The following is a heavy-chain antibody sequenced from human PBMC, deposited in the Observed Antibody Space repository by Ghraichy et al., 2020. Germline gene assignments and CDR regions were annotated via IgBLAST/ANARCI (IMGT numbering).Heavy chain of an antibody. CDR1: GGSISSSSYY. CDR2: IHYRGTT. V-gene: IGHV4-39*01. Sequence: ETLSLTCTVSGGSISSSSYYWAWIRQPPGKGLEWIGSIHYRGTTFYNPSLKSRLTISADASKNQFFLELSSVTAADTAMYFCARRVIVSTIDYWGQGILITVSS. D-gene: IGHD5/OR15-5a*01. CDR3: ARRVIVSTIDY. J-gene: IGHJ4*02.